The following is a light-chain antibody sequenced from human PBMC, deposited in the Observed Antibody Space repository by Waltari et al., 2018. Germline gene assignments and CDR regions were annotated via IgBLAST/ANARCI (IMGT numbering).Light chain of an antibody. J-gene: IGLJ3*02. V-gene: IGLV2-23*02. CDR2: EVN. CDR3: CSYIGDSAWV. Sequence: QSALTQPASVSGSPGQSITISCTGTSSDIGYYYLVSWYQQDPVKAPKVIIYEVNKRPAGVSNRFSGSKSGNTASLTISGLQAEDEADYYCCSYIGDSAWVFGGGTKVTVL. CDR1: SSDIGYYYL.